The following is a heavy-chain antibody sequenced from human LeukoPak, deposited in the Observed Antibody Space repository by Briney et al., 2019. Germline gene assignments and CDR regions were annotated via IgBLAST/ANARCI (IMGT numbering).Heavy chain of an antibody. D-gene: IGHD2-21*02. CDR1: GFTFSNYA. V-gene: IGHV3-30*04. Sequence: GGSLRLSCAASGFTFSNYAIHCVRQAPGKGLEWVAVIAYDGSSTVYADSVKGRFTISRDNSKNTLYLQMSSLRTEDTAVYYCARGASTAAKYGMDVWGRGTAVTVSS. J-gene: IGHJ6*02. CDR2: IAYDGSST. CDR3: ARGASTAAKYGMDV.